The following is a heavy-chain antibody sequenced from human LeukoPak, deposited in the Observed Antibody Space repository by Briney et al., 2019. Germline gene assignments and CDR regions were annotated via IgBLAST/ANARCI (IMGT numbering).Heavy chain of an antibody. V-gene: IGHV3-23*01. CDR3: TKKRTTSVTDWFDR. CDR2: ISGIGTTT. CDR1: GFTFSSYA. D-gene: IGHD4-17*01. J-gene: IGHJ5*02. Sequence: GGSLRLSCTASGFTFSSYAMTWVRQAPGKGLECVSVISGIGTTTYYADSVKGRFTISRDNSKNTLFLQMNSLRVEDTATYYCTKKRTTSVTDWFDRWGQGTLVTVSS.